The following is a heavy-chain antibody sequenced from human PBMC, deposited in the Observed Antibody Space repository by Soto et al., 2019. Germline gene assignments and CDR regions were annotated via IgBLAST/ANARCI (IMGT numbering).Heavy chain of an antibody. D-gene: IGHD3-16*01. V-gene: IGHV1-3*04. CDR1: GYTFTSYA. CDR2: IHTGNGDT. J-gene: IGHJ5*02. CDR3: EREGGIP. Sequence: GASVKVSCKASGYTFTSYAMHWFRQAPGQRPEWVGWIHTGNGDTKYSQKFQGRLTLTRDTSASTGYMELSSLRSEDTAVYFCEREGGIPWGQGTLVTVSS.